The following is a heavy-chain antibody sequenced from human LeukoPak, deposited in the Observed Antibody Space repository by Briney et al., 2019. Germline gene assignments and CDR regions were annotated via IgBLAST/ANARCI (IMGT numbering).Heavy chain of an antibody. CDR2: ISGSGAST. Sequence: TGGSLRLSCAASGFTFSSFAMSWVRQAPGKGLEWVSGISGSGASTYYADSVKGRFTISRDNSQNTLYLQMNSLRAEDTAVYYCAGYYGLSFFDYWGQGTLVTVSS. CDR1: GFTFSSFA. J-gene: IGHJ4*02. D-gene: IGHD3-10*01. CDR3: AGYYGLSFFDY. V-gene: IGHV3-23*01.